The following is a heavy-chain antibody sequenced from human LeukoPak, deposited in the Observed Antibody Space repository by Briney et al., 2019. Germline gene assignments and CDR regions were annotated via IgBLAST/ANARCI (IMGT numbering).Heavy chain of an antibody. CDR1: GFTVSSNY. J-gene: IGHJ6*02. CDR2: IYSGGST. V-gene: IGHV3-53*01. CDR3: TRGSGGYSYGYYYYGMDV. D-gene: IGHD5-18*01. Sequence: PGGSLRLSCAASGFTVSSNYMSWVRQAPGKGLEWVSVIYSGGSTYYADSVKGRFTISRDNSKNTLYLQMNSLRAEDTAVYYCTRGSGGYSYGYYYYGMDVWGQGTTVTVSS.